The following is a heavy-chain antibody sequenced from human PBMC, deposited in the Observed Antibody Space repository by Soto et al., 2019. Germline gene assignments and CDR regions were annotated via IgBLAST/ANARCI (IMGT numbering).Heavy chain of an antibody. D-gene: IGHD6-19*01. J-gene: IGHJ6*03. CDR2: MNPNSGNT. Sequence: ASVKVSCKASGYTFTSYDINWVRQATGQGLEWMGWMNPNSGNTGYAQKFQGRVTMTRSTSISTAYMELSSLRSEDTAVYYCARGYSSGWDDLYYYYYYMDVWGKGTTVTVSS. CDR1: GYTFTSYD. V-gene: IGHV1-8*01. CDR3: ARGYSSGWDDLYYYYYYMDV.